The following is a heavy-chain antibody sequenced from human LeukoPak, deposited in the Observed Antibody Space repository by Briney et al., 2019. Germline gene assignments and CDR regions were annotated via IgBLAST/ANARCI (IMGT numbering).Heavy chain of an antibody. CDR1: GFTFSSYA. CDR3: ARVYYDILTGYYNQVFGY. Sequence: PGGSLRLSCAASGFTFSSYAVHWVRQAPGKGLEWVAVISYDGSNKYYADSVKGRFTISRDNSKNTLHLQMNSLRAEDTAVYYCARVYYDILTGYYNQVFGYWGQGTLVTVSS. J-gene: IGHJ4*02. CDR2: ISYDGSNK. D-gene: IGHD3-9*01. V-gene: IGHV3-30*04.